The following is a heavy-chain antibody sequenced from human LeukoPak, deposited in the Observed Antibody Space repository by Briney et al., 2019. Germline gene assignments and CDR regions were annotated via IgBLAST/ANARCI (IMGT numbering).Heavy chain of an antibody. D-gene: IGHD3-10*01. CDR2: ISYDGSNK. CDR3: ARDRGDGSGTYCDY. CDR1: GFTFSSYG. Sequence: PGGSLRLSCAASGFTFSSYGMHWVRQAPSKGLEWVAVISYDGSNKYYADSVKGRFTISRDNSKNTLYLQMNSLRAEDTAVYYCARDRGDGSGTYCDYWGRGTLVTVSS. V-gene: IGHV3-30*03. J-gene: IGHJ4*02.